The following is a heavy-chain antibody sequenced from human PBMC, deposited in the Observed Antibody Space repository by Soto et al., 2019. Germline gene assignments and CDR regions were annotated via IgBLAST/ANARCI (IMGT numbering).Heavy chain of an antibody. J-gene: IGHJ4*02. Sequence: QLQLQESGPGLVKPSETLSLTCTVSGGSISSSGYYWGWIRQPPGKGLEWIGRMCYSGSTYYNPSRKSRATISVDTSKNQFSLKVSSVTAADTAVYYCARLTVAGTYWGQGTLVTVSS. D-gene: IGHD6-19*01. CDR2: MCYSGST. CDR3: ARLTVAGTY. V-gene: IGHV4-39*01. CDR1: GGSISSSGYY.